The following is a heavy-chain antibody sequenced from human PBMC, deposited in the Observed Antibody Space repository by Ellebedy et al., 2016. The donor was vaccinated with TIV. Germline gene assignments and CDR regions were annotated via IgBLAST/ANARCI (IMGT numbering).Heavy chain of an antibody. CDR3: AVVDFC. CDR2: IFTSDIT. CDR1: GFTFSGYY. D-gene: IGHD2-15*01. J-gene: IGHJ4*02. V-gene: IGHV3-53*01. Sequence: GESLKISCAASGFTFSGYYITWARQAPGKGLDWVSVIFTSDITSYADSVRGRFTISRDTYKNTVSLQMNSLRVEDTAIYYCAVVDFCWGQGTLVTVSS.